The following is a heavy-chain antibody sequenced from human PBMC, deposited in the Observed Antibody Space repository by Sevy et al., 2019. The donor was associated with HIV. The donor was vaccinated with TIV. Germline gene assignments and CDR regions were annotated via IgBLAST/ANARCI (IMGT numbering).Heavy chain of an antibody. J-gene: IGHJ6*03. V-gene: IGHV1-58*01. D-gene: IGHD3-16*01. CDR2: IVVGSGNT. CDR1: GLTFKSSA. CDR3: AADNLRGYYYYYMEV. Sequence: ASVKVSCKASGLTFKSSAVQWVRQARGQRLAWVGWIVVGSGNTNYAQKFQERVTITRHRSTSTTYMELTSLTSEETAVYYCAADNLRGYYYYYMEVWGKGTTVTVSS.